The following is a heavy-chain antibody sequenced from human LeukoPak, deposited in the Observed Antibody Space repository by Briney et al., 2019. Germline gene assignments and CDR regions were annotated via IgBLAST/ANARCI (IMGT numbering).Heavy chain of an antibody. CDR1: GFTFSSYS. J-gene: IGHJ3*02. V-gene: IGHV3-21*04. CDR3: AKGRSWGYLLIGAFDI. D-gene: IGHD2-21*01. CDR2: ISSSSSYI. Sequence: PGGSLRLSCAASGFTFSSYSMNWVRQAPGKGLEWVSSISSSSSYIYYADSVKGRFTISRDNAKNSLYLQMNSLRAEDMALYYCAKGRSWGYLLIGAFDIWGQGTMVTVSS.